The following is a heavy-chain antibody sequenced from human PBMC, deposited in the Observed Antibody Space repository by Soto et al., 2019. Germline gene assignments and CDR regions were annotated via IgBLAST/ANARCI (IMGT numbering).Heavy chain of an antibody. J-gene: IGHJ4*02. D-gene: IGHD6-19*01. V-gene: IGHV1-18*01. Sequence: GASVKVSCKASGYTFTSYGISWVRQAPGQGLEWMGWISAYNGNTNYAQKLQGRVTMTTDTSTSTAYMELRSLRSDDTAVYYCARDHSSGWYPLSFDYWGQGTLVTVSS. CDR3: ARDHSSGWYPLSFDY. CDR1: GYTFTSYG. CDR2: ISAYNGNT.